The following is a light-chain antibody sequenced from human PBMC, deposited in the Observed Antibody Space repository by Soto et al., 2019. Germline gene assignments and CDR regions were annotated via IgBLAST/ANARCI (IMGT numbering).Light chain of an antibody. Sequence: EIVLTQSPGTLSLSPGEGATLSCRATQSVDSTYLAWYQQKPGQPPRLVIYGASRRATGIPDRFSGSGSGTDFTLTISRLEPVDFAIYYCQLYENSPGWTFGQGTKVDIK. CDR1: QSVDSTY. J-gene: IGKJ1*01. CDR2: GAS. V-gene: IGKV3-20*01. CDR3: QLYENSPGWT.